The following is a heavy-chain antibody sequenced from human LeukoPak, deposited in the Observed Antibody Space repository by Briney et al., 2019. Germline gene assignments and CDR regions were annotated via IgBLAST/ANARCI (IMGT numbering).Heavy chain of an antibody. CDR3: ARSLTTVTTEDY. D-gene: IGHD4-17*01. J-gene: IGHJ4*02. V-gene: IGHV1-8*02. Sequence: EASVKVSCKASGYTLTSYGISWVRQAPGQGLEWMGWMNPNSGNTGYAQKFQGRVTMTRNTSISTAYMELSSLRSEDTAVYYCARSLTTVTTEDYWGQGTLVTVSS. CDR2: MNPNSGNT. CDR1: GYTLTSYG.